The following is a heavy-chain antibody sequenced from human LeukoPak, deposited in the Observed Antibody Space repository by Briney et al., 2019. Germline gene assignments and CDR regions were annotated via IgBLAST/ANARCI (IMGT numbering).Heavy chain of an antibody. Sequence: GGSLRLSCAAFGFTFSNYDMHWVRQAAGKGLEWVSGIGTAGDTYYPGSVKGRFTISRENAKNSLYLQMNSLSAGDTAVYYCASSPAYSSSWYAIDNWGQGTLVTVSS. D-gene: IGHD6-13*01. J-gene: IGHJ4*02. V-gene: IGHV3-13*01. CDR3: ASSPAYSSSWYAIDN. CDR2: IGTAGDT. CDR1: GFTFSNYD.